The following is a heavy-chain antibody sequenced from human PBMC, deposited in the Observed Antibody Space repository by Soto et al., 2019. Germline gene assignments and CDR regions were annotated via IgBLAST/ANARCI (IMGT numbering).Heavy chain of an antibody. V-gene: IGHV3-15*07. J-gene: IGHJ5*02. D-gene: IGHD3-10*01. Sequence: EVQLVESGGGLVKPGGSLRLSCAASGFTFSNAWMNWVRQAPGKGLEWVGRIKSKTDGGTTDYAAPVKGRFTISRDDSKNTLDLQMNSLETEDTAVYYGTTEVRSEYWFYPWGQGTLVTVAS. CDR2: IKSKTDGGTT. CDR1: GFTFSNAW. CDR3: TTEVRSEYWFYP.